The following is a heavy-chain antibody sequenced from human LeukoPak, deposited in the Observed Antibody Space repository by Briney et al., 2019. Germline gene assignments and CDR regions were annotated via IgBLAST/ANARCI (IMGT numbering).Heavy chain of an antibody. D-gene: IGHD5-18*01. CDR1: GYIFTSYD. J-gene: IGHJ4*02. V-gene: IGHV1-8*01. CDR3: ARAKGYSYGYGVDY. Sequence: ASVMVSCKAAGYIFTSYDIYWVRQATGQWLEWMGWMNPNSGNTGYAQKFQGRVTMTRNTSISTAYMELSSLRSEDTAVYYCARAKGYSYGYGVDYWGQGTLVTVSS. CDR2: MNPNSGNT.